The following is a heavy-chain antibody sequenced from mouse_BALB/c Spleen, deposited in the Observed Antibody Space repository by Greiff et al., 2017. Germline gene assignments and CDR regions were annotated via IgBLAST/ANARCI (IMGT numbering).Heavy chain of an antibody. Sequence: EVKVVESGGGLVQPGGSRKLSCAASGFTFSSFGMHWVRQAPEKGLEWVAYISSGSSTIYYADTVKGRFTISRDNPKNTLFLQMTSLRSEDTAMYYCARGSDGYYSYYFDYWGQGTTLTVSS. CDR2: ISSGSSTI. CDR1: GFTFSSFG. CDR3: ARGSDGYYSYYFDY. D-gene: IGHD2-3*01. J-gene: IGHJ2*01. V-gene: IGHV5-17*02.